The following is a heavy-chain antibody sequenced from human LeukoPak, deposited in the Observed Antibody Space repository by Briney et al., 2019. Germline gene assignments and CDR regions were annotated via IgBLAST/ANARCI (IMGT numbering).Heavy chain of an antibody. J-gene: IGHJ4*02. V-gene: IGHV1-69*05. CDR3: ASSLYRYGYFSDY. CDR2: IIPIFGTA. Sequence: ASVKVSCKASGGTFSSYAISWVRQAPGQGLEWMGRIIPIFGTANYAQKFQGRVTITTDESTSTAYMELSSLRSEDTAVYYCASSLYRYGYFSDYWGQGTLVTVSS. D-gene: IGHD5-18*01. CDR1: GGTFSSYA.